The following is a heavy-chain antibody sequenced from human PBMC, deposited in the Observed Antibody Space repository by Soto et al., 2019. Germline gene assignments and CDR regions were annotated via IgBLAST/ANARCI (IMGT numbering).Heavy chain of an antibody. D-gene: IGHD4-17*01. CDR2: ISGSSSST. CDR1: GFTFSSYA. Sequence: GGSLRLSCAASGFTFSSYAMSWVRQAPGKGLEWVSAISGSSSSTYYADSVKGRFTISRDNAKNSLYLHMNSLRAEDTALYYCARDPRDYGADVWFDPWGQGTLVTVSS. V-gene: IGHV3-23*01. J-gene: IGHJ5*02. CDR3: ARDPRDYGADVWFDP.